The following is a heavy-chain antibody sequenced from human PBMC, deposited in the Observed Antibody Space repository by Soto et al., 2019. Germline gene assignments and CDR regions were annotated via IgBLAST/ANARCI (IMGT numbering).Heavy chain of an antibody. J-gene: IGHJ5*02. D-gene: IGHD2-8*01. V-gene: IGHV4-30-4*01. Sequence: QVQLQESGPGLVKPSQTLSLTCTVSGGSISSGDYYWSWIRQPPGQGLEWIGYSYDSGSTYYNSSLKSRVNITLVPSSNQFSLKLTPVTAAGTGVYYCARDNGVGPWGQGTLVTVSS. CDR3: ARDNGVGP. CDR1: GGSISSGDYY. CDR2: SYDSGST.